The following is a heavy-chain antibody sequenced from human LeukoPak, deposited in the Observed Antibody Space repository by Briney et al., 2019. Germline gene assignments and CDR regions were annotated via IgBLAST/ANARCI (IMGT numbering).Heavy chain of an antibody. Sequence: SVKVSCKASGGTFSSYAISWVRQAPGQGLEWMGRIIPILGIANYAQKFQGRVTITADKSTSTAYMELSSLRSEGTAVYYCASGKEAAAIDYWGQGTLVTVSS. CDR1: GGTFSSYA. J-gene: IGHJ4*02. CDR3: ASGKEAAAIDY. V-gene: IGHV1-69*04. D-gene: IGHD6-13*01. CDR2: IIPILGIA.